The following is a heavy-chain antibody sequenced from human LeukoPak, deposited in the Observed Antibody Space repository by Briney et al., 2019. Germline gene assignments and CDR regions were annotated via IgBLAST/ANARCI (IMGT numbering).Heavy chain of an antibody. D-gene: IGHD4-17*01. CDR1: GFTFSSYS. CDR3: AKDPFMTTVFRYFDY. J-gene: IGHJ4*02. Sequence: GGSLRLSCAASGFTFSSYSMIWVRQAPGKGLEWVSYISDSSHAIYHADSVKGRFTISRGNAKDSLYLQMNSLRAEDTAVYYCAKDPFMTTVFRYFDYWGQGTLVTVSS. CDR2: ISDSSHAI. V-gene: IGHV3-48*01.